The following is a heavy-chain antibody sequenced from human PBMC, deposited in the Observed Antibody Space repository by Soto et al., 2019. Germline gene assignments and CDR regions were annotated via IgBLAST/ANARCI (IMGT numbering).Heavy chain of an antibody. J-gene: IGHJ6*02. V-gene: IGHV3-21*01. Sequence: EVQLVESGGGLVKPGGSLRLSCAASGFTFSSYSMNWVRQAPGKGLEWVSSISSSSSYIYYADSVKGRFTISRDNAKNSLYLQMNSLRAEDTAVYYCPRNHKGAIQLWLGEYYYGMDVWGQGTTVTVSS. CDR1: GFTFSSYS. CDR3: PRNHKGAIQLWLGEYYYGMDV. D-gene: IGHD5-18*01. CDR2: ISSSSSYI.